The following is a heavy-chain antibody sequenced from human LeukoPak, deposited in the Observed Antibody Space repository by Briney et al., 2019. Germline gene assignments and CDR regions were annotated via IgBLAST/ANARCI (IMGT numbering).Heavy chain of an antibody. D-gene: IGHD5-24*01. V-gene: IGHV3-11*01. J-gene: IGHJ3*02. CDR3: ARARAGRWLQRAFDI. CDR1: GFTFSDYY. CDR2: ISSSGSTI. Sequence: PGGSLRLSCAASGFTFSDYYMSWLRQAPGKGLEWVSYISSSGSTIYYADSVKGRFTISRDNAKNSLYLQMNSLRAEDTAVYYCARARAGRWLQRAFDIWGQGTMVTVSS.